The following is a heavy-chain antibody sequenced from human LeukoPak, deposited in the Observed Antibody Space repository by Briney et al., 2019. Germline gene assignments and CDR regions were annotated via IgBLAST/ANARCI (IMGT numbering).Heavy chain of an antibody. CDR2: IYYSGST. CDR1: DGSISSYY. J-gene: IGHJ4*02. CDR3: ARGSTPYDY. V-gene: IGHV4-59*01. D-gene: IGHD4-11*01. Sequence: PETLSLTCTVSDGSISSYYWSWIRQPPGKGLEWMGYIYYSGSTNYNTAPKTRVPISLDMSKNQFSLKLNSVCAADTAVYYCARGSTPYDYWGQGTLVTVSP.